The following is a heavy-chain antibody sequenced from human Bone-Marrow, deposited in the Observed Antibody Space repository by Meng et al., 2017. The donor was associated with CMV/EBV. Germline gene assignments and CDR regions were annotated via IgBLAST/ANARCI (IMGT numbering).Heavy chain of an antibody. CDR3: ASGGYSYGYRDY. CDR2: IIPIFGTA. V-gene: IGHV1-69*12. CDR1: GGTFSSYA. J-gene: IGHJ4*02. Sequence: QVQRVQSGAEGKKPVSSVKVSCKASGGTFSSYAISWVRQAPGQGLEWMGGIIPIFGTANYAQKFQGRVTITADESTSTAYMELSSLRSEDTAVYYCASGGYSYGYRDYWGQGTLVTVSS. D-gene: IGHD5-18*01.